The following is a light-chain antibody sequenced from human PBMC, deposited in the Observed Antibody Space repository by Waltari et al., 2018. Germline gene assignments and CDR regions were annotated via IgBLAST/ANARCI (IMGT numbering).Light chain of an antibody. CDR2: AAS. Sequence: DIQITQSPSPLSAFVGDRVPITCRASQNISNFVNWYQQKPGKAPRLLIFAASTLQSGVPSTISSSASGTDFTLTISSLQPDDFATYYCQQCYNTPPGTFGQGTKVEIK. J-gene: IGKJ1*01. V-gene: IGKV1-39*01. CDR3: QQCYNTPPGT. CDR1: QNISNF.